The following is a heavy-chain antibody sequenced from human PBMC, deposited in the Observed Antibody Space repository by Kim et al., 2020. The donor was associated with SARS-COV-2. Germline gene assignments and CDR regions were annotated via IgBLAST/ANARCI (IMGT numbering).Heavy chain of an antibody. J-gene: IGHJ4*02. Sequence: SGSNNYIPPLKSRVTISLDTSKNQFSLKLTAGHAADTAVYYCARGRSELAYWGQGTLVTVSS. CDR3: ARGRSELAY. V-gene: IGHV4-34*13. CDR2: SGSN.